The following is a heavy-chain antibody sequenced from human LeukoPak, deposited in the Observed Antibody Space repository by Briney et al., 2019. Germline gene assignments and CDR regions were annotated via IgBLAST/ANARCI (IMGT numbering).Heavy chain of an antibody. CDR1: GGSISSGGYY. Sequence: SETLSLTCTVSGGSISSGGYYWSWIRQPPGKGLEWIGYIYHSGSTYYNPSLKSRVTISVDRYKNQFSLKLSSVTAADTAVYYCARWPPPLRFLESNDYWGQGTLVTVSS. CDR2: IYHSGST. D-gene: IGHD3-3*01. CDR3: ARWPPPLRFLESNDY. J-gene: IGHJ4*02. V-gene: IGHV4-30-2*01.